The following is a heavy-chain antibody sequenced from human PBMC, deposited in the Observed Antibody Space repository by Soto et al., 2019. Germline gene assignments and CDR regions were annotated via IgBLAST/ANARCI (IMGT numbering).Heavy chain of an antibody. CDR3: ARGGSGVAVANFDS. V-gene: IGHV6-1*01. CDR2: TYYMSRRYN. CDR1: GDSVSSNSAA. D-gene: IGHD6-19*01. Sequence: SQTPSLTCAISGDSVSSNSAAWNRTRQSPSRGLEWLGRTYYMSRRYNDYVVSVKSRMTVNHDASRNQFTLQLTSVPPEDTDVYYCARGGSGVAVANFDSWGQGTPVTVS. J-gene: IGHJ4*02.